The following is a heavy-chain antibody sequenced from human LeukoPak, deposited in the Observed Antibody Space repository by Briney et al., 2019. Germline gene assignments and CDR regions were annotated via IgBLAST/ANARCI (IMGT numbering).Heavy chain of an antibody. CDR2: ISYDGSNK. V-gene: IGHV3-30*04. J-gene: IGHJ4*02. CDR3: ARDARVVATLDY. D-gene: IGHD5-12*01. Sequence: GGSLRLSCAASGFTFSSYAMHWVRQAPGKGLEWVAVISYDGSNKYYADSVKGRFTISRDNSKNTLYLRMNSLRAEDTAVYYCARDARVVATLDYWGQGTLVTVSS. CDR1: GFTFSSYA.